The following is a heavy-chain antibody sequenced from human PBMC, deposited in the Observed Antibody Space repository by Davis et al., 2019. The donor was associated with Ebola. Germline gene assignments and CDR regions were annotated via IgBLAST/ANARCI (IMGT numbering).Heavy chain of an antibody. J-gene: IGHJ6*02. CDR1: GFTFSSYW. V-gene: IGHV3-74*01. CDR3: AKSDCSSTSCYLGAYYYYGMDV. CDR2: INSDGSST. D-gene: IGHD2-2*01. Sequence: HTGGSLRLSCAASGFTFSSYWMHWVRQAPGKGLVWVSRINSDGSSTTYADSVKGRFTISRDNSKNTLYLQMNSLRAEDTAVYYCAKSDCSSTSCYLGAYYYYGMDVWGQGTTVTVSS.